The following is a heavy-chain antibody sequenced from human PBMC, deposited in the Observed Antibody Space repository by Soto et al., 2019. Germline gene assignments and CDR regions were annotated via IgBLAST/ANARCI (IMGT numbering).Heavy chain of an antibody. D-gene: IGHD2-8*01. J-gene: IGHJ5*02. CDR3: TSAPQRALPDEMAGS. CDR2: RKSKVEGVTT. V-gene: IGHV3-15*07. CDR1: GFTVGRAW. Sequence: EVQLVESGGGLVKPGGSLRRGFEVSGFTVGRAWMNWVRQVPGKGLLWVGRRKSKVEGVTTDYAEPVKGRFTISIDDSKTTLYLQMESLKTEDTAVYYCTSAPQRALPDEMAGSWGQGTLVTVSS.